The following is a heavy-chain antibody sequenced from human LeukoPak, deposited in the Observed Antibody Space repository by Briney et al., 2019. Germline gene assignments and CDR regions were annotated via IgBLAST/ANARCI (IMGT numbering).Heavy chain of an antibody. D-gene: IGHD2-2*01. Sequence: ASVKVSCKASGYTFTSYGISWVRQAPGQGLEWMGWISAYNGNTNYAQKLQGGVTMTTDTSTSTAYTELRSLRSDDTAVYYCAITRVVPAAEDYYYYYGMDVWGQGTTVTVSS. V-gene: IGHV1-18*01. CDR2: ISAYNGNT. CDR3: AITRVVPAAEDYYYYYGMDV. J-gene: IGHJ6*02. CDR1: GYTFTSYG.